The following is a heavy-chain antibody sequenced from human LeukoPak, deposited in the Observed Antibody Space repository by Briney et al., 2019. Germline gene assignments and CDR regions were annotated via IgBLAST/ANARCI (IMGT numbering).Heavy chain of an antibody. D-gene: IGHD1-1*01. CDR1: GYTFSDYY. CDR3: ARERRGNWNQDFDY. Sequence: ASVKVPRETSGYTFSDYYIHWVRQAPGQRLEWMGWIDPNSGGTNYVEKFQGRVTMTSDTSIRTVYMELSSLTSDDTAVYYCARERRGNWNQDFDYWGQGTLVPVSS. CDR2: IDPNSGGT. V-gene: IGHV1-2*02. J-gene: IGHJ4*02.